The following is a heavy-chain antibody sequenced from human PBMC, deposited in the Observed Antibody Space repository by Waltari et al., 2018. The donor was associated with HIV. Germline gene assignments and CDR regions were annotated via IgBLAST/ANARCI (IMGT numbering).Heavy chain of an antibody. CDR2: INTNTGNP. CDR1: GSTFINYA. Sequence: QVQLVQSGSELTKPGASVKVSCKASGSTFINYAMTWVRQAPGQGLEWMGWINTNTGNPTYAQGFTGRFVFSLDTSVSTAYLQISSLKTEDTAVYYCARAREWELLYPIDYWGQGTLVTVS. D-gene: IGHD1-26*01. CDR3: ARAREWELLYPIDY. J-gene: IGHJ4*02. V-gene: IGHV7-4-1*02.